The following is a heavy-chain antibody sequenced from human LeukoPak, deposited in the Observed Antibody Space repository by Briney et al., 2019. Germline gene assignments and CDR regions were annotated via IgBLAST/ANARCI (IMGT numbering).Heavy chain of an antibody. CDR1: GGSISSSTYY. CDR3: ASSPGGYCSSASCYTGGMFDY. J-gene: IGHJ4*02. Sequence: SETLSLTCTVSGGSISSSTYYWVWIRQPPGKGLEWIGSIYYTGSTYYNPSLKSRVTISVATSKNQFSLKLSSVTATDRAVYYCASSPGGYCSSASCYTGGMFDYWGQGSLVTVSS. CDR2: IYYTGST. V-gene: IGHV4-39*01. D-gene: IGHD2-2*02.